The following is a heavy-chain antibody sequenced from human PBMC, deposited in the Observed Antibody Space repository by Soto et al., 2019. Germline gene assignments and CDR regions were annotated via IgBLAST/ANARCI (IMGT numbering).Heavy chain of an antibody. CDR1: GFTFSSYG. D-gene: IGHD4-4*01. CDR2: IWYDGSNK. V-gene: IGHV3-33*01. CDR3: APQSYSWGYFDY. Sequence: GGSLRLSCAASGFTFSSYGMHWVRQAPGKGLEWVAVIWYDGSNKYYADSVKGRFTISRDNSKNTLYLQMNSLRAEDTAVYYCAPQSYSWGYFDYWGRGTLVTVSS. J-gene: IGHJ4*02.